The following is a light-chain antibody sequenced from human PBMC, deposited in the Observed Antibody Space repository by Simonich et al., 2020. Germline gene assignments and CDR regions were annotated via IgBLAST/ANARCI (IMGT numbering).Light chain of an antibody. Sequence: SYELTQPPSGSVSPGQTASITCSGDKLGDKYACWYQQKPGQSPVLVIDQDSQRPSGIPERFAGSNSGNTATLTISGTQAMDEADYYCQAWDSSTYVVFGGGTKLTVL. V-gene: IGLV3-1*01. CDR1: KLGDKY. CDR3: QAWDSSTYVV. CDR2: QDS. J-gene: IGLJ2*01.